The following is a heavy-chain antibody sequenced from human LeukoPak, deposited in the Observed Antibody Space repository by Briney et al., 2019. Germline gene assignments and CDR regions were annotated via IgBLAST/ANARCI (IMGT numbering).Heavy chain of an antibody. CDR1: GYSISSGCY. CDR2: IYHSGSP. D-gene: IGHD3-3*01. J-gene: IGHJ4*02. CDR3: ARNFFWSGYYFDY. V-gene: IGHV4-38-2*01. Sequence: SETLSLTCAVSGYSISSGCYWGWIRQPPGKGLAWIGSIYHSGSPYYNPSLKSRVTISLDTSKNQFSLKLSSVTAADTAVYFCARNFFWSGYYFDYWGQGTLVTVSS.